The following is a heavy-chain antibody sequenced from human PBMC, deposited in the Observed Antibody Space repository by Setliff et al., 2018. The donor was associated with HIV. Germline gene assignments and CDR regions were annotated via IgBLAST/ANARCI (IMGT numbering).Heavy chain of an antibody. CDR3: ARTKTYAFDI. Sequence: SETLSLTCTVSGGSIRATSYYWGWIRQPPGKGLEWIGSIYYSGSTKYNPSLKSRVTISVDTSKNQFSLKLSSVTAADTAVYYCARTKTYAFDIWGQGTMVTVSS. CDR1: GGSIRATSYY. CDR2: IYYSGST. V-gene: IGHV4-39*07. J-gene: IGHJ3*02.